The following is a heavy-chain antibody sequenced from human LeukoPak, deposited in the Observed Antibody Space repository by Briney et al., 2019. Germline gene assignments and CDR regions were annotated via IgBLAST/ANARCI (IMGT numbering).Heavy chain of an antibody. CDR3: ATMKPEDV. V-gene: IGHV3-23*01. CDR2: ISAAGSNI. CDR1: GFIFGSCA. D-gene: IGHD3-22*01. J-gene: IGHJ6*03. Sequence: RSGGSLTLSCAAAGFIFGSCAMTWVRQAPGKGLEWVSSISAAGSNIQYADSVKGRFTISRDNSKTTLYLQMNRLSAEDTAVYYCATMKPEDVWGKGATVTVSS.